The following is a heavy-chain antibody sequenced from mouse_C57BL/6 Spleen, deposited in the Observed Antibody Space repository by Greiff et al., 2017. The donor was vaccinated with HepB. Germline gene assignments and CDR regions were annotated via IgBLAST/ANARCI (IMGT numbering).Heavy chain of an antibody. CDR1: GYAFSSSW. D-gene: IGHD3-2*02. CDR2: IYPGDGDT. J-gene: IGHJ2*01. Sequence: QVQLKESGPELVKPGASVKISCKASGYAFSSSWMNWVKQRPGKGLEWIGRIYPGDGDTNYNGKFKGKATLTADKSSSTAYMQLSSLTSEDSAVYFCASQLSQYYFDYWGQGTTLTVSS. CDR3: ASQLSQYYFDY. V-gene: IGHV1-82*01.